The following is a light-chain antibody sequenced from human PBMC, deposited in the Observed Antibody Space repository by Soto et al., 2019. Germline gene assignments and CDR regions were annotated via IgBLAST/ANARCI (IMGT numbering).Light chain of an antibody. Sequence: QSALTQPPSASGTPGPRVTISCSGSSSNIGSNTVNWYQQLPGTAPKLLIYSNNQRPSGVPDRFSGSKSGTSASLAISGLQSEDEADYYCAAWDDSLNGVVFGGGTKVTVL. CDR1: SSNIGSNT. V-gene: IGLV1-44*01. J-gene: IGLJ2*01. CDR2: SNN. CDR3: AAWDDSLNGVV.